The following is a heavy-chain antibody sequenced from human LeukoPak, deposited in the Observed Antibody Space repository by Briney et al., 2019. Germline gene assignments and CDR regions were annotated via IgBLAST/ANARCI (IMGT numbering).Heavy chain of an antibody. Sequence: GGSLRLSCAASGFTFSTYGMHWVRQAPGKGLEWVAVISYDGRNQYYADSVKGRFTISRDNSENTLYLQMNSLIPEDTAVYYCVKGSVDGDYYYCGMDVWGQGTTVTVSS. CDR1: GFTFSTYG. CDR2: ISYDGRNQ. V-gene: IGHV3-30*18. CDR3: VKGSVDGDYYYCGMDV. J-gene: IGHJ6*02. D-gene: IGHD4-17*01.